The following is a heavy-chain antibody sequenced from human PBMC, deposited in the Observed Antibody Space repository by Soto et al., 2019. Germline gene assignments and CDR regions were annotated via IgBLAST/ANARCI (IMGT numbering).Heavy chain of an antibody. V-gene: IGHV1-46*01. CDR2: INPSGGNT. D-gene: IGHD2-2*02. CDR3: ARGGYCSSTSCYMDGMDV. CDR1: GYTFTSYY. Sequence: ASVKVSCKASGYTFTSYYMHWVRQAPGQGLEWMGIINPSGGNTGYAQKFQGRVTMTRNTSTSTAYMELSSLRSEDTAVYYCARGGYCSSTSCYMDGMDVWGQGTTVTVSS. J-gene: IGHJ6*02.